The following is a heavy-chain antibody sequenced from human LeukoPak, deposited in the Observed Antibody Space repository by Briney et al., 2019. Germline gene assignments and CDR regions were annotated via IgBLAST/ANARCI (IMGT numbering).Heavy chain of an antibody. CDR1: GGTFSSYA. J-gene: IGHJ4*02. V-gene: IGHV1-2*06. Sequence: ASVKVSCKASGGTFSSYAISWVRQAPGQGLEWMGRINPNSGGTNYAQKFQGRVTMTRDTSISTAYMELSRLRSDDTAVYYCARDKVWGQGTLVTVSS. CDR2: INPNSGGT. CDR3: ARDKV.